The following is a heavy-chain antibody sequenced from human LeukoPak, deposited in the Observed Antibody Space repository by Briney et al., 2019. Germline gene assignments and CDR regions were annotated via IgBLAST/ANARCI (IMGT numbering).Heavy chain of an antibody. D-gene: IGHD5-24*01. CDR1: GGSISSYY. V-gene: IGHV4-4*07. Sequence: SETLSLTCTVSGGSISSYYWSWIRQPAGKGLEWLARIYTGGSNNYNPPLKSRVTISVDTAKNQFSLKLSSVTAADTAVYYCARAPRLQRADAFDIWGQGTMVTVSS. CDR2: IYTGGSN. J-gene: IGHJ3*02. CDR3: ARAPRLQRADAFDI.